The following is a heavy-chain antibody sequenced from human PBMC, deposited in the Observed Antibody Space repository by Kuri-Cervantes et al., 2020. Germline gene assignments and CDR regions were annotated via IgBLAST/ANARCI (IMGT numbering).Heavy chain of an antibody. J-gene: IGHJ4*02. D-gene: IGHD1-14*01. CDR2: ISSSGIT. V-gene: IGHV4-61*01. CDR1: GGSVSSGSAY. Sequence: SETLSLTCTVSGGSVSSGSAYWTWIRQPPGKGLEWTGYISSSGITNYNLSLKSRLTISLDTSENQFSLKLSSVTTADTAVYYCTRGNRNFDFWGQGTLVTVSS. CDR3: TRGNRNFDF.